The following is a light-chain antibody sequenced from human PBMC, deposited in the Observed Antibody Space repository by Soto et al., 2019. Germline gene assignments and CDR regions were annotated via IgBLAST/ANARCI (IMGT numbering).Light chain of an antibody. Sequence: QSVLTQPASVSGSPGQSITISCTGTRNDIGDYSFVSWYQQHPGKVPKLLIYEVSDRPSGVSSRFSGSKSGNTASLTISGLQAEDEDHYFCSSYTGTYTYVFGSGTQVTVL. J-gene: IGLJ1*01. CDR1: RNDIGDYSF. CDR3: SSYTGTYTYV. V-gene: IGLV2-14*01. CDR2: EVS.